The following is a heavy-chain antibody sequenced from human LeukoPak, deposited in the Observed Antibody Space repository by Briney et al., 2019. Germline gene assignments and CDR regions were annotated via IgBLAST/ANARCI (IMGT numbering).Heavy chain of an antibody. J-gene: IGHJ4*02. CDR3: ARAVGDSGYGRYFDY. D-gene: IGHD5-12*01. Sequence: PSETLSLTCTVSGGSIRSYYWGWIRQPPGKGLEWIGNVYNTGSTNYNPSLESRVTISVDTSKNHFSLRLSSVTAADTAVYYCARAVGDSGYGRYFDYWGQGTLVTVSS. V-gene: IGHV4-59*01. CDR1: GGSIRSYY. CDR2: VYNTGST.